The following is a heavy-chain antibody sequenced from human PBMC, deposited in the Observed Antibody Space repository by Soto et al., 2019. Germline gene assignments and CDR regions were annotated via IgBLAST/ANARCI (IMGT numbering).Heavy chain of an antibody. CDR2: IYPGDSDV. D-gene: IGHD3-16*01. V-gene: IGHV5-51*01. Sequence: GESLKISCEASGYSFPNYWIGWVRQMPGRGLEYMGIIYPGDSDVRYSPSFQGQVTISADKSISTAYLQWSSLEASDTAIYYCARRGMAFDYWGQGTLVTVSS. CDR3: ARRGMAFDY. J-gene: IGHJ4*02. CDR1: GYSFPNYW.